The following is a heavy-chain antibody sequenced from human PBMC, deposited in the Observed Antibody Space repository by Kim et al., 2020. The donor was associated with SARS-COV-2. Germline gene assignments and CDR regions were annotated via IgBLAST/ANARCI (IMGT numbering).Heavy chain of an antibody. CDR1: GGSFSGYY. D-gene: IGHD5-18*01. CDR3: ARVPIVLEIQLWLKERHN. V-gene: IGHV4-34*01. Sequence: SETLSLTCAVYGGSFSGYYWSWIRQPPGKGLEWIGEINHSGSTNYNPSLKSRVTISVDTSKNQFSLKLSSVTAADTAVYYCARVPIVLEIQLWLKERHN. J-gene: IGHJ5*01. CDR2: INHSGST.